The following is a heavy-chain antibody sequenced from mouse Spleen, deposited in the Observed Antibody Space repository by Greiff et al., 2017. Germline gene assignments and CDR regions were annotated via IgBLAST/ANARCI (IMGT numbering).Heavy chain of an antibody. Sequence: EVQLQQSGPELVKPGASVKISCKASGYTFTDYYMNWVKQSHGKSLEWIGDINPNNGGTSYNQKFKGKATLTVDKSSSTAYMALRSLTSEDSAVYYCARSGYYGYYAMDYWGQGTSVTVSS. J-gene: IGHJ4*01. CDR3: ARSGYYGYYAMDY. V-gene: IGHV1-26*01. CDR2: INPNNGGT. D-gene: IGHD1-1*01. CDR1: GYTFTDYY.